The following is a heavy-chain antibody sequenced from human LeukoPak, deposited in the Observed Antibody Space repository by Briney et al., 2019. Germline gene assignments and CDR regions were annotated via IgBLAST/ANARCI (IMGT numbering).Heavy chain of an antibody. D-gene: IGHD5-12*01. CDR2: ISGRDGST. CDR1: GFTFSSYG. Sequence: GGSLRLSCAASGFTFSSYGMHWVRQAPGKGLEWVSGISGRDGSTYYAESVKGRFTISRDNSKNTLYLQMNSLRAEDTAVYYCAKGGGYEAQYYYYYLDVWGKGTTVTVSS. J-gene: IGHJ6*03. CDR3: AKGGGYEAQYYYYYLDV. V-gene: IGHV3-23*01.